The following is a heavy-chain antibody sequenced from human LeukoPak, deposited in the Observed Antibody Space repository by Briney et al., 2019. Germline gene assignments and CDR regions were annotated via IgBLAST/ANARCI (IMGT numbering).Heavy chain of an antibody. CDR1: GFTFGDHG. D-gene: IGHD6-19*01. V-gene: IGHV3-20*04. CDR3: AAGDRNGWYFDY. J-gene: IGHJ4*02. Sequence: GGSLRLSCAASGFTFGDHGMSWVRQVPGKGLEWVSGINWNGGSTGYADSVKGRFTISRDNAKNSLYLQMNSLRAEDTALYYCAAGDRNGWYFDYWGQGTLVTVSS. CDR2: INWNGGST.